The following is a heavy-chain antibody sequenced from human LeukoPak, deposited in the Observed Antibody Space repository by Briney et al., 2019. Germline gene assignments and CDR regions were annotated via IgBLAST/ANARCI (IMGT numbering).Heavy chain of an antibody. Sequence: KAGGSLRLSCAASGFTFSDYYMNWIRQAPGKGLEWVSYITSSGDTIYYADFVKGRFTISRDNAKNSLYLQMNSLRAEDTAVYYCARDPPDLCGGDCPGGGYWGQGTLVTVSS. CDR3: ARDPPDLCGGDCPGGGY. J-gene: IGHJ4*02. CDR2: ITSSGDTI. V-gene: IGHV3-11*04. D-gene: IGHD2-21*01. CDR1: GFTFSDYY.